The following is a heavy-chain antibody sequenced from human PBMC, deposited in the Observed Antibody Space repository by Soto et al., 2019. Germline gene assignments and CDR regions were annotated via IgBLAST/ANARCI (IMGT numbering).Heavy chain of an antibody. D-gene: IGHD1-26*01. CDR2: IRYDGSDE. CDR1: ASIFKGHG. CDR3: GRDGVGATTFFGFLDY. Sequence: QVQLVESGGGVVQPGGSLRLSCAASASIFKGHGMHWVRQAPGKGLEWVAIIRYDGSDEHYGDSVEGRFTISRDNSKNILYLQMNSLRAEDTAVYYCGRDGVGATTFFGFLDYWGQGTLVTVSS. J-gene: IGHJ4*02. V-gene: IGHV3-33*08.